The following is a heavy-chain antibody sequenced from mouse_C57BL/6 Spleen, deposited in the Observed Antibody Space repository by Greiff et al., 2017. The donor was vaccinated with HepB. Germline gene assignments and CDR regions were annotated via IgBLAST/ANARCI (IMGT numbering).Heavy chain of an antibody. Sequence: EVQGVESGGGLVKPGGSLKLSCAASGFTFSSYAMSWVRQTPEKRLEWVATISDGGSYTYYPDNVKGRFTISRDNSKNNLYLQMIHLKSEDTAMYYCAREKGYYDYDGFAYWGQGTLVTVSA. J-gene: IGHJ3*01. CDR1: GFTFSSYA. D-gene: IGHD2-4*01. CDR2: ISDGGSYT. V-gene: IGHV5-4*01. CDR3: AREKGYYDYDGFAY.